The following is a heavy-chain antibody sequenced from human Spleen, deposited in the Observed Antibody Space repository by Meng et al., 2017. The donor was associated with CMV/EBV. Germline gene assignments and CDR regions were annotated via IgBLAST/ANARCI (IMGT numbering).Heavy chain of an antibody. CDR1: NAW. CDR3: TTDRFCSSTSCYRYLGFDP. CDR2: IKSKTDGGTT. D-gene: IGHD2-2*02. Sequence: NAWMSWVRQAPGKGLEWVGRIKSKTDGGTTDYAAPLKGRFTISREDSQNTLYLQMNSLKTEDTAVYFCTTDRFCSSTSCYRYLGFDPWGQGALVTAPQ. V-gene: IGHV3-15*01. J-gene: IGHJ5*02.